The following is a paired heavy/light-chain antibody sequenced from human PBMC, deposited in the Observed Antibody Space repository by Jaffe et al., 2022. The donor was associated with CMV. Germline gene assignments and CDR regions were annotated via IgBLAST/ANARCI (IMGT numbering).Heavy chain of an antibody. V-gene: IGHV1-69*09. J-gene: IGHJ5*02. CDR3: ARDQDCIGTTCYSPNWFAP. CDR1: GGTFSNYA. D-gene: IGHD2-15*01. Sequence: QVQLVQSGAEVKKAGSSVRISCKASGGTFSNYAISWLRQAPGQGLEWMGRIIPILGIVNAAQKFQDRVTITADTSTGTAYMELSSLRSEDSAVYHCARDQDCIGTTCYSPNWFAPWGQGTPVTVSS. CDR2: IIPILGIV.
Light chain of an antibody. Sequence: QSVLTQPPSVSGAPGQRVTISCTGSSSNIGANYDVHWYQQLPGTAPKLLIYGNNNRPSGVPDRFSGSRSGTSASLAITGLQAEDEADYYCQAFDSRLTESVFGRGTKLTVL. J-gene: IGLJ3*02. CDR2: GNN. CDR3: QAFDSRLTESV. V-gene: IGLV1-40*01. CDR1: SSNIGANYD.